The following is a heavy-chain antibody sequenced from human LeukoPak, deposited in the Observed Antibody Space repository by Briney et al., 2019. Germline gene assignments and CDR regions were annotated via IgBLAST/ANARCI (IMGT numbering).Heavy chain of an antibody. CDR2: IYYSGST. J-gene: IGHJ3*02. CDR3: VVVITHDAFDI. CDR1: GGSISSSSYY. D-gene: IGHD3-22*01. V-gene: IGHV4-39*01. Sequence: PWETLSLTCAVSGGSISSSSYYWGWIRQPPGKGLEWIGSIYYSGSTYYNPSLKSRVTISVDTSKNQFSLKLSSVTAADTAVYYAVVVITHDAFDIWGQGTMVTVSS.